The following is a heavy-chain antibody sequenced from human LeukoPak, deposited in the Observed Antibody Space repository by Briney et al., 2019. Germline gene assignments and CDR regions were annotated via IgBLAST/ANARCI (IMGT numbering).Heavy chain of an antibody. D-gene: IGHD4-23*01. CDR3: ARDDGGALDAFDI. CDR2: ISGSSTYI. V-gene: IGHV3-21*01. Sequence: GGSLRLSCAASGFAFSSYRINWVRQAPGKGLEWVSSISGSSTYIYYADSVKGRFTISRDNAKNSLYLQMNSLRADDTAVYYCARDDGGALDAFDIWGQGTMLTVSS. J-gene: IGHJ3*02. CDR1: GFAFSSYR.